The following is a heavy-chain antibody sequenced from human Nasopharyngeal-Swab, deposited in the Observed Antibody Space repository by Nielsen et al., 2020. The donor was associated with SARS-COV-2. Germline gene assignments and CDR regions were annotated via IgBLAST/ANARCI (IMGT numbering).Heavy chain of an antibody. Sequence: VRQMPGKGLEWISFISRSAATIYCADSVKGRFTISRDNAKNALYLQLSDLRPEDTAVYYCARNGGPLSDYYFYYAMDVWGQGTSVTVSS. V-gene: IGHV3-48*03. J-gene: IGHJ6*02. CDR3: ARNGGPLSDYYFYYAMDV. CDR2: ISRSAATI. D-gene: IGHD3-16*02.